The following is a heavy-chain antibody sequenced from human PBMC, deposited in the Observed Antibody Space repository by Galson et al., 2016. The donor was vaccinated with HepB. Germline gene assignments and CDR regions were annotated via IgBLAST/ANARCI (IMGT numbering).Heavy chain of an antibody. Sequence: SLRLSCAASGFTVSSNHMSWVRQAPGKGLEWVSVFYGGGTINYAVSVKGRFTVSRENSENTLFLQMNSLRADDTAVYYCARLRPEYNYAYDYWGQGTLVTVSS. J-gene: IGHJ4*02. CDR2: FYGGGTI. CDR3: ARLRPEYNYAYDY. D-gene: IGHD5-18*01. CDR1: GFTVSSNH. V-gene: IGHV3-53*01.